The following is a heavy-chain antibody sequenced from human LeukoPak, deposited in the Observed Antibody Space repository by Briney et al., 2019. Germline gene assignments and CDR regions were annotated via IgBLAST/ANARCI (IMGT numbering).Heavy chain of an antibody. D-gene: IGHD5-18*01. CDR2: IYYSGST. CDR3: AKGAGGFSYYNWFDP. V-gene: IGHV4-39*07. CDR1: GGSISGSTYY. Sequence: SETLSLTCTVSGGSISGSTYYWGWIRQTPGKGLEWIGSIYYSGSTYYNPSLKSRVTISVDTSKNQFSLKLSSVTAADTAIYYCAKGAGGFSYYNWFDPWGQGTLVTVSS. J-gene: IGHJ5*02.